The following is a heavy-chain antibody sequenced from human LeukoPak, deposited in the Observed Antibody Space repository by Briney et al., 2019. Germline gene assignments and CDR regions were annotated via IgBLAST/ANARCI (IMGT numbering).Heavy chain of an antibody. Sequence: GGSLRLSCAASGFTFSNTWMSWVRQAPGKGLEWVGRIKSKTDGGTTDYAAPVKGRFTISRDDSKNTLYLQMNSLRAEDTAVYYCAKERQWLVLRTDAFDIWGQGTMVTVSS. D-gene: IGHD6-19*01. CDR2: IKSKTDGGTT. CDR3: AKERQWLVLRTDAFDI. CDR1: GFTFSNTW. V-gene: IGHV3-15*01. J-gene: IGHJ3*02.